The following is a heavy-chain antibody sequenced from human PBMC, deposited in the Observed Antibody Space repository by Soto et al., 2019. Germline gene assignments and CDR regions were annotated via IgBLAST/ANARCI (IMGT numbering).Heavy chain of an antibody. D-gene: IGHD6-13*01. J-gene: IGHJ5*02. V-gene: IGHV4-59*10. CDR2: VYTNGAT. CDR1: GDSFSGYY. Sequence: QVQLQQWGAGLLKPSETLSLTCAVSGDSFSGYYWSWIRQPAGKGLEWIGRVYTNGATNYNPSLTSRVTVSVDTSRNQFSLKLRFVTAADTAVYYCAREAAETVGDGYWCDPWGQGTLVTVSS. CDR3: AREAAETVGDGYWCDP.